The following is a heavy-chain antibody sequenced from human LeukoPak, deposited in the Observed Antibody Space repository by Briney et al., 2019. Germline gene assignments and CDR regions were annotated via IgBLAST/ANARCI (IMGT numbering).Heavy chain of an antibody. CDR2: ISSSGSTI. CDR1: GFTFSSYE. J-gene: IGHJ4*02. D-gene: IGHD3-3*01. Sequence: GGSLRLSCAASGFTFSSYEMNWVRQAPGKGLEWVSYISSSGSTIYYADSVKGRFTISRDNAKNTLYLQMNSLRAEDTAMYYCARDFRFLDDYWGQGTLVTVSS. V-gene: IGHV3-48*03. CDR3: ARDFRFLDDY.